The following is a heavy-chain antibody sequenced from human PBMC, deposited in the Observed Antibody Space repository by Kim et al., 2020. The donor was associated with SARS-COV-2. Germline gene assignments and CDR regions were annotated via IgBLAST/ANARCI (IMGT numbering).Heavy chain of an antibody. CDR1: GGTFSSYA. V-gene: IGHV1-69*13. CDR3: ARNGGEVTTYYYYYGMDV. Sequence: SVKVSCKASGGTFSSYAISWVRQAPGQGLEWMGGIIPIFGTANYAQKFQGRVTITADESTSTAYMELSSLRSEDTAVYYCARNGGEVTTYYYYYGMDVWGQGTTVTVSS. CDR2: IIPIFGTA. D-gene: IGHD4-4*01. J-gene: IGHJ6*02.